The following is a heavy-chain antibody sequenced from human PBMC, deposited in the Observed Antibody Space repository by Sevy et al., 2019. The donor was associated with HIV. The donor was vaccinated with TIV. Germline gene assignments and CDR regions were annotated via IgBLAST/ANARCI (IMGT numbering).Heavy chain of an antibody. CDR3: ARGDELNSYYYGMDV. D-gene: IGHD1-7*01. J-gene: IGHJ6*02. Sequence: SQTLSLTCAISGDSVSTSSATWNWFRQSPSRGFEWLGRTYYRSKWYSDYEVSVKGRVTINPDTSKNQFSLHLESVTPEDTAVYFCARGDELNSYYYGMDVWGQGTTVTVSS. CDR1: GDSVSTSSAT. CDR2: TYYRSKWYS. V-gene: IGHV6-1*01.